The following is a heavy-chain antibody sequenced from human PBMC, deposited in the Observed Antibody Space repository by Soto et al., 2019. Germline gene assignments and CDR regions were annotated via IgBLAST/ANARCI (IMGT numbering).Heavy chain of an antibody. J-gene: IGHJ5*02. V-gene: IGHV1-8*01. CDR1: GYTFTSYD. Sequence: ASVKVSCKASGYTFTSYDINWVRQATGQGLEWMGWMNPNSGNTGYAQKFQGRVTMTRNTSISTAYMELSSLRSEDTAVYYCARGPHCSSTSCYEEGWFDPWGQGTLVTVSS. D-gene: IGHD2-2*01. CDR2: MNPNSGNT. CDR3: ARGPHCSSTSCYEEGWFDP.